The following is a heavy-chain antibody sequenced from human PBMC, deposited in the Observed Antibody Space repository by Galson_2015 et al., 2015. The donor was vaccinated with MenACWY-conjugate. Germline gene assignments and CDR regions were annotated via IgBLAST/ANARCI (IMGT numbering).Heavy chain of an antibody. J-gene: IGHJ4*02. CDR1: GFTFTTYA. D-gene: IGHD5/OR15-5a*01. CDR3: AKRQRVSSNTGYTFDY. V-gene: IGHV3-23*01. Sequence: SLRLSCAASGFTFTTYAMSWVRQAPGKGLEWVSDISHSGSSTYYADSVKGRFAISRDNSKNTLYLQMDSLRAEDTAVYYCAKRQRVSSNTGYTFDYWGQGTLVTVSS. CDR2: ISHSGSST.